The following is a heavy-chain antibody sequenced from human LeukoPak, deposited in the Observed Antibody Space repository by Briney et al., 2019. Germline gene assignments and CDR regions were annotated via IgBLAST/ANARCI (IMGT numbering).Heavy chain of an antibody. D-gene: IGHD3-22*01. CDR3: AKRGVVIRVILVGFHKEAYYFDS. Sequence: GGSLRLSCAASGFTFSSYAISWVRQAPGKRLEWVAGISGSGGSTNYADSVKGRFSISRDNPKNTLYLQMNSLRAEDTAVYLCAKRGVVIRVILVGFHKEAYYFDSWGQGALVTVSS. J-gene: IGHJ4*02. CDR2: ISGSGGST. CDR1: GFTFSSYA. V-gene: IGHV3-23*01.